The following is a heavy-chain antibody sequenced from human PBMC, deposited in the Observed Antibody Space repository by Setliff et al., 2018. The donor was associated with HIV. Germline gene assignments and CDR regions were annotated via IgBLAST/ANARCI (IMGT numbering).Heavy chain of an antibody. CDR1: GFNFRTYS. V-gene: IGHV3-21*01. D-gene: IGHD2-15*01. CDR2: ISSSTAAI. CDR3: ARGRRDCSSGSCYGPYYMDV. Sequence: PGGSLRLSCAASGFNFRTYSMNWVRQAPGKGLEWVASISSSTAAIDYADSVKGRFTISRDNAKSTLYLQMNSLSAEDTATYYCARGRRDCSSGSCYGPYYMDVWGKGTTVTVSS. J-gene: IGHJ6*03.